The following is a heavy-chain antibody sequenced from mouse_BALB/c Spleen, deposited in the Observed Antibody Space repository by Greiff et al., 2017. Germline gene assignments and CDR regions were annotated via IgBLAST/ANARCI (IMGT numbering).Heavy chain of an antibody. CDR3: ARHDLEAY. D-gene: IGHD2-4*01. J-gene: IGHJ3*01. CDR1: GFTFSSYG. CDR2: ISSGGSYT. V-gene: IGHV5-6*01. Sequence: EVQGVESGGDLVKPGGSLKLSCAASGFTFSSYGMSWVRQTPDKRLEWVATISSGGSYTYYPDSVKGRFTISRDNAKNTLYLQMSSLKSEDTAMYYCARHDLEAYWGQGTLVTVSA.